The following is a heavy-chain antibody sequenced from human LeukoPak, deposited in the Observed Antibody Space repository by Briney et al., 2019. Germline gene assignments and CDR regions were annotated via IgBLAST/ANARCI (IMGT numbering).Heavy chain of an antibody. CDR3: AKRLSSGWYYFDY. CDR1: GFTFSSYW. D-gene: IGHD6-19*01. J-gene: IGHJ4*02. V-gene: IGHV3-74*01. CDR2: IASDGSST. Sequence: GGSLRLSCAASGFTFSSYWMNWVRQAPGKGLVWVSRIASDGSSTTYADSVKGRFSISRDNAKNTLFLQMNSLRAEDTAVYYCAKRLSSGWYYFDYWGQGTLVTVSS.